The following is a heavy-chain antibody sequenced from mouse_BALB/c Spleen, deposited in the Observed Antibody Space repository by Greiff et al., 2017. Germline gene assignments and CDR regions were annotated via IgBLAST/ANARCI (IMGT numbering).Heavy chain of an antibody. CDR1: GYTFTDYA. CDR3: ACDGYYGGYAMDY. V-gene: IGHV1S137*01. CDR2: ISTYYGDA. Sequence: VQLQQSGAELVRPGVSVKISCKGSGYTFTDYAMHWVKQSHAKSLEWIGVISTYYGDASYNQKFKGKATMTVDKSSSTAYMELARLTSEDSAIYYCACDGYYGGYAMDYWGQGTSVTVSS. J-gene: IGHJ4*01. D-gene: IGHD2-3*01.